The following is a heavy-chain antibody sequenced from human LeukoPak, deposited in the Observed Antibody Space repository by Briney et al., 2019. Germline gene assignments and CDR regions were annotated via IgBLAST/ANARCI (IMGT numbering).Heavy chain of an antibody. CDR1: GGSISSSSYY. D-gene: IGHD4-17*01. CDR2: IYYSGST. CDR3: ARHLDYGDYSGYNWFDP. Sequence: SETLSLTCTVSGGSISSSSYYWGWIRQPPGKGLEWIGSIYYSGSTYYNPSLKSRVTISVDTSKNRFSLKLSSVTAADTAVYYRARHLDYGDYSGYNWFDPWGQGTLVTVSS. J-gene: IGHJ5*02. V-gene: IGHV4-39*01.